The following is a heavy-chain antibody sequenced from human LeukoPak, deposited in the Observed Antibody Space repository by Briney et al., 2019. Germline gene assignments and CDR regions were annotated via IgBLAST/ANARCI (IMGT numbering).Heavy chain of an antibody. J-gene: IGHJ5*02. V-gene: IGHV4-39*02. CDR1: GGSISSSSYC. D-gene: IGHD3-3*01. CDR3: AREIGWGVAMRYNWFDP. CDR2: IYYSGST. Sequence: PSETLSLTCTVSGGSISSSSYCWGWIRQPPGKGLEWIGTIYYSGSTYYNPSLKSRVTISVDTSKNQFSLKLSSVTAADTAVYYCAREIGWGVAMRYNWFDPWGQGTLVTVSS.